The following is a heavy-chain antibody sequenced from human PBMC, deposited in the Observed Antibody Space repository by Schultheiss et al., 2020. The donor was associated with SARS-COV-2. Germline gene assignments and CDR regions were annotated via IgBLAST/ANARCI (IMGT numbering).Heavy chain of an antibody. V-gene: IGHV3-23*01. CDR3: ARIYSSGWANYFDY. D-gene: IGHD6-19*01. J-gene: IGHJ4*02. CDR2: IGGRGGPT. Sequence: GGSLRLSCTGSGFIFSNYAMTWVRQAPGKGLQWVSVIGGRGGPTFYADSVKGRFTISRDNAKNSLYLQMNSLRAEDTAVYYCARIYSSGWANYFDYWGQGTLVTVSS. CDR1: GFIFSNYA.